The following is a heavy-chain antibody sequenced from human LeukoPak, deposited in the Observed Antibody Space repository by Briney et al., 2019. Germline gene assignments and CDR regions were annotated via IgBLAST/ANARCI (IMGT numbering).Heavy chain of an antibody. CDR2: IKQDGSEK. CDR1: GFTFSSYW. Sequence: TGGSLRLSCAASGFTFSSYWMSWVRQAPGKGLEWVANIKQDGSEKYYVDSVKGRFTISRDNAKNSLYLQMNSLRAEDTAVYYCARGTYSSSWYYMDVWGKGTTVTVSS. V-gene: IGHV3-7*01. J-gene: IGHJ6*03. D-gene: IGHD6-13*01. CDR3: ARGTYSSSWYYMDV.